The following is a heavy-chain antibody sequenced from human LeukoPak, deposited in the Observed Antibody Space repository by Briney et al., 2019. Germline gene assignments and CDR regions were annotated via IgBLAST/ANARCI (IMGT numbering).Heavy chain of an antibody. V-gene: IGHV1-69*05. CDR3: ARVVWNYAGGAFDI. CDR2: IIPIFGTA. D-gene: IGHD1-7*01. Sequence: ASVKVSCKASGGTFSSYAISWVRQAPGQGLEWMGGIIPIFGTANYAQKFQGRVTITTDESTSTAYMELSSLRSEDTAVYYCARVVWNYAGGAFDIWGQGTMVTVSS. J-gene: IGHJ3*02. CDR1: GGTFSSYA.